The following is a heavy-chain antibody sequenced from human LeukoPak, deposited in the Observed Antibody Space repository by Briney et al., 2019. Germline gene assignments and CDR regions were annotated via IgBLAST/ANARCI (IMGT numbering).Heavy chain of an antibody. Sequence: ASVKVSCKASGYTFTTYAMNWVRQAPGQGLEWMGWINTNTGNPTYAQGLTGRFVFSLDTSVSTANLQITSLKAEDTAVYYCARDPPRSHGAFDIWGQGTMVTVSS. CDR2: INTNTGNP. V-gene: IGHV7-4-1*02. D-gene: IGHD1-26*01. CDR1: GYTFTTYA. CDR3: ARDPPRSHGAFDI. J-gene: IGHJ3*02.